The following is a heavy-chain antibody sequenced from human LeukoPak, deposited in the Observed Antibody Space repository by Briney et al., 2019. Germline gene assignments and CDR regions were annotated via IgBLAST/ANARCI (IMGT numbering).Heavy chain of an antibody. CDR2: ISSSGSYI. CDR3: ARAVVFTMVRGVPPYFDY. CDR1: GFTFSSYS. D-gene: IGHD3-10*01. V-gene: IGHV3-21*01. J-gene: IGHJ4*02. Sequence: GGSLRLSCAASGFTFSSYSMNWVRQAPGKGLEWVSSISSSGSYIYYADSVKGRFTISRDNAKHSLYLQMNSLRAEDTAVYYCARAVVFTMVRGVPPYFDYWGQGTLVTVSS.